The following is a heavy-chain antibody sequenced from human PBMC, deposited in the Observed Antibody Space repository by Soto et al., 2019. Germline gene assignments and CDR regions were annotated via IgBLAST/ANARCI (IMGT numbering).Heavy chain of an antibody. CDR1: GYTFTNSG. J-gene: IGHJ6*02. D-gene: IGHD3-22*01. CDR3: AREDYYDSSGYLPVRYYFGMDV. V-gene: IGHV1-18*01. CDR2: IGAYNGHT. Sequence: ASVKVSCKASGYTFTNSGISWVRQAPGQGLEWMGWIGAYNGHTKYAQKLQGRVTMTTDTSTSTAYMELRSLKSDDTAVYYCAREDYYDSSGYLPVRYYFGMDVWGQGTTVTVSS.